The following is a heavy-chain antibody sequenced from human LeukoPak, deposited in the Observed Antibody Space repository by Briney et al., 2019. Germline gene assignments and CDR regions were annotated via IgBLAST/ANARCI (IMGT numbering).Heavy chain of an antibody. CDR3: AAEDDYGDSPHY. CDR1: GYSISSGYY. D-gene: IGHD4-17*01. Sequence: SETLSLTCTVSGYSISSGYYWSWIRQPPGKGLEWIGYIYYSGSTNYNPSLKSRVTISVDTSKNQFSLKLSSVTAADTAVYYCAAEDDYGDSPHYWGQGTLVTVSS. CDR2: IYYSGST. J-gene: IGHJ4*02. V-gene: IGHV4-61*01.